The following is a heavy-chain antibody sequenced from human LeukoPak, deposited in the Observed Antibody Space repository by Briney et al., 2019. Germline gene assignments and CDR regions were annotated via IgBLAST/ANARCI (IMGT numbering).Heavy chain of an antibody. Sequence: PSETLSLTCSVSGAALSIYYGNWTRQPAGKGLEWIGRYASGTTTHNPSLKRQFSMSIDTSKNQISLKLTSVTAADTAVYYCATGDMSFDNWGQKSQVTVTP. J-gene: IGHJ4*02. D-gene: IGHD7-27*01. CDR3: ATGDMSFDN. V-gene: IGHV4-4*07. CDR1: GAALSIYY. CDR2: YASGTT.